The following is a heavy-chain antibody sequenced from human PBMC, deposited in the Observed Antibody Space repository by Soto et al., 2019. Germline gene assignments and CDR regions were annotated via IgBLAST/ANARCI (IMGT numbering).Heavy chain of an antibody. Sequence: SETLSLTCAVYGGSFSGYYWSWIRQPPGKGLEWIGEINHSGSTNYNPSLKSRVTISVDTSKNQFSLKLSSVTAADTAVYYCARQAGYCSSTSCYLSYFDYWGQGTLVTVSS. J-gene: IGHJ4*02. CDR1: GGSFSGYY. CDR2: INHSGST. CDR3: ARQAGYCSSTSCYLSYFDY. V-gene: IGHV4-34*01. D-gene: IGHD2-2*01.